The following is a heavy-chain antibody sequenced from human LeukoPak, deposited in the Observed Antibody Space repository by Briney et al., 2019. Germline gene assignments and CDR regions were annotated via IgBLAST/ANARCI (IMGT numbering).Heavy chain of an antibody. D-gene: IGHD6-19*01. V-gene: IGHV4-34*01. CDR1: GGSFSGYY. J-gene: IGHJ4*02. CDR2: INHSGST. Sequence: SETLSLTCAVYGGSFSGYYWSWIRQPPGKGLEWIGEINHSGSTNYNPSLKSRVTISVDTSKNQFSLKLSSVTAADTAVYYCARPNFSSGWLRKPNYFDYWGQGTLVTVSS. CDR3: ARPNFSSGWLRKPNYFDY.